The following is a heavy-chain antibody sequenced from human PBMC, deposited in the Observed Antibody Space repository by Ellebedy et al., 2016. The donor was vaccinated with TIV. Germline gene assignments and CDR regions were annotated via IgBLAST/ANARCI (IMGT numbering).Heavy chain of an antibody. Sequence: ESLKISXAASGFTFSSYSMNWVRQAPGKGLEWVSYISSSSSTIYYADSVKGRFTISRDNAKNSLYLQMNSLRDEDTAVYYCARAGMATIVDYYYGMDVWGQGTTVTVSS. CDR1: GFTFSSYS. CDR3: ARAGMATIVDYYYGMDV. J-gene: IGHJ6*02. CDR2: ISSSSSTI. V-gene: IGHV3-48*02. D-gene: IGHD5-24*01.